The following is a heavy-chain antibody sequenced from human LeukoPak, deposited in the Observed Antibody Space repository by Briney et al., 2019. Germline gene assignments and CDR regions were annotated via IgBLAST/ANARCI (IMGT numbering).Heavy chain of an antibody. V-gene: IGHV1-18*01. J-gene: IGHJ5*02. CDR3: ARVRSGSSNWFDP. Sequence: ASVKVSCKASGYTFTSYGISWVRQAPGQGLEWRGWISAYNGNTNYAQKLQGRVTMTTDTSTSTAYMELRRLRSDDTAVYYRARVRSGSSNWFDPRGQGTLVTVSS. CDR2: ISAYNGNT. CDR1: GYTFTSYG. D-gene: IGHD3-10*01.